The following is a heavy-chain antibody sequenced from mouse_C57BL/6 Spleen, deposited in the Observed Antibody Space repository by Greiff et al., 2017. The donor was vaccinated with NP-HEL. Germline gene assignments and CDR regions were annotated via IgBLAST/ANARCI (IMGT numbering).Heavy chain of an antibody. V-gene: IGHV1-61*01. CDR3: ARRAGNYFDY. Sequence: QVQLQQPRAELVRPGSSVKLSCKASGYTFTSYWMDWVKQRPGQGLEWIGNIYPSDSETHYNQKFKDKATLTVDKSSSTAYMQLSSLTSEDSAVYYCARRAGNYFDYWGQGTTRTVSS. CDR2: IYPSDSET. D-gene: IGHD3-3*01. CDR1: GYTFTSYW. J-gene: IGHJ2*01.